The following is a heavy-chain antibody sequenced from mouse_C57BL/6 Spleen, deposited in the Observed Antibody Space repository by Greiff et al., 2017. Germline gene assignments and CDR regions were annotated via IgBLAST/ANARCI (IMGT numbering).Heavy chain of an antibody. V-gene: IGHV7-1*01. Sequence: EVQGVESGGGLVQSGRSLRLSCATSGFTFSDFYMEWVRQAPGKGLEWIAASRNKANDYTTEYSASVKGRFIVSRDTSQSILYLQMNALRAEDTAIYYCARDGGWYFDVWGTGTTVTVSS. CDR1: GFTFSDFY. CDR3: ARDGGWYFDV. CDR2: SRNKANDYTT. J-gene: IGHJ1*03.